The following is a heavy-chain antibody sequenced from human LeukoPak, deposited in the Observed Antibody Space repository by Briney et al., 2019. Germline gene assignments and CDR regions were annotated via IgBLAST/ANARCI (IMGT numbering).Heavy chain of an antibody. CDR3: ARQYMVRGVINYYYYMDV. CDR1: SYTFTSYG. J-gene: IGHJ6*03. Sequence: ASVKVSCKASSYTFTSYGISWVRQAPGQELEWMGWISAYNGNTNYAQKFQGRVTITADESTSTAYMELSSLRSEDTAVYYCARQYMVRGVINYYYYMDVWGKGTTVTISS. D-gene: IGHD3-10*01. CDR2: ISAYNGNT. V-gene: IGHV1-18*01.